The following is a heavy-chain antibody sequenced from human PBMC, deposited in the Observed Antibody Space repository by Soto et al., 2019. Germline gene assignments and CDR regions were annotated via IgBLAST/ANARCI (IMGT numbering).Heavy chain of an antibody. CDR2: ISSSSRTI. CDR1: GFTFSSYS. V-gene: IGHV3-48*01. J-gene: IGHJ4*02. D-gene: IGHD2-15*01. CDR3: ARDKGRSPLDY. Sequence: EVQLVESGGGLVQPGGSLRLSCAASGFTFSSYSMNWARQAPGKGLEWISYISSSSRTIYYPDSVKGRFTISRDNAKNSLYLQMNSLRAEDMAVYYCARDKGRSPLDYWGQGTLVTVSS.